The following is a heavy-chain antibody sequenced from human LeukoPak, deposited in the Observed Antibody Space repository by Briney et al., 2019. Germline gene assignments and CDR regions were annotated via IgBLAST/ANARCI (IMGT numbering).Heavy chain of an antibody. CDR1: GGSFSGYY. CDR3: ARGRSDGYQYYYYGMDV. Sequence: SETLSLTCAVYGGSFSGYYWSWIRQPPGKGLEWIGEINHSGSTNYNPSLKSRVTISVDTSKNQFSLKLSSVTAADTAVYYRARGRSDGYQYYYYGMDVWGQGTTVTVSS. V-gene: IGHV4-34*01. D-gene: IGHD3-22*01. J-gene: IGHJ6*02. CDR2: INHSGST.